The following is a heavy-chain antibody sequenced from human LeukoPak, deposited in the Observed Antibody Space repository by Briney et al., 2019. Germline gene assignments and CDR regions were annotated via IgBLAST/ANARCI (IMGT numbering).Heavy chain of an antibody. D-gene: IGHD6-19*01. V-gene: IGHV3-30*18. CDR1: GFTFSSYG. J-gene: IGHJ4*02. CDR2: ISYDGSNK. Sequence: GSLRLSCAASGFTFSSYGMHWVRQAPGKGLEWVAVISYDGSNKYYADSVKGRFTISRDNSKNTLYLQMNSLRAEDTAVYYCAKDHGAGTDYWGQGTLVTVSS. CDR3: AKDHGAGTDY.